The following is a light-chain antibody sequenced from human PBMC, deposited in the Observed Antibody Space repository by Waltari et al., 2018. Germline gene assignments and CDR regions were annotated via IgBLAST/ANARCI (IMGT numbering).Light chain of an antibody. CDR2: RVS. CDR3: MQGTHWPYT. V-gene: IGKV2-30*02. Sequence: VVMTQSPLSLPVTTGQPASLSCQATQSLVHSDGNTHLNWFQQRPGQSPRCLIYRVSNRDSGVPDRFSGSGSGTDFTLKISRVEAEDVGVYYCMQGTHWPYTFGQGTKLDIK. J-gene: IGKJ2*01. CDR1: QSLVHSDGNTH.